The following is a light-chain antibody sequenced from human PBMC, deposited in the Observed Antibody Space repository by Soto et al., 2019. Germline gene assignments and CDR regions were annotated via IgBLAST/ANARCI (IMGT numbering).Light chain of an antibody. CDR1: SSDVGGYNY. CDR3: CSYAGRPYV. V-gene: IGLV2-11*01. J-gene: IGLJ1*01. CDR2: DVS. Sequence: QSVLTQPRSVSGSPGQSVTISCTGTSSDVGGYNYVSWYQQYPGKAPKLMIYDVSKRPSGVPDRFSGSKSGNTASLTISGVQAEDEADYYCCSYAGRPYVFGTGTKLTVL.